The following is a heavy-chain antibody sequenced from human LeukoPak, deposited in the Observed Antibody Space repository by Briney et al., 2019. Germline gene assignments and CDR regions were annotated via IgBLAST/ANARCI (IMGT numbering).Heavy chain of an antibody. CDR1: GGSISSSSYY. CDR3: ARWRPGTQWFDP. D-gene: IGHD1-7*01. Sequence: TSETLSLTCTVSGGSISSSSYYWGWIRQPPGKGLEWIGSIYYSGSTYYNPSLKSRVTISVDTSKNQFSLKLSSVTAADTAVYYCARWRPGTQWFDPWGQGTLVTVSS. J-gene: IGHJ5*02. V-gene: IGHV4-39*01. CDR2: IYYSGST.